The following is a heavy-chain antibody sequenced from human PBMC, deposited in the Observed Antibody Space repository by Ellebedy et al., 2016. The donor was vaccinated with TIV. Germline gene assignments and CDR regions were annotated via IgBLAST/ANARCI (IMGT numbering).Heavy chain of an antibody. CDR3: TREARWGNWYFDL. D-gene: IGHD4-23*01. Sequence: PGGSLRLSCAASGFIFNRYGIQWVRQAPGKGLEWIGVIASAGGATVYADFVRCRFTLSSDNSRNTVYLQMNSLSPDDTAVYYCTREARWGNWYFDLWGRGTLVAVST. CDR2: IASAGGAT. V-gene: IGHV3-30*03. J-gene: IGHJ2*01. CDR1: GFIFNRYG.